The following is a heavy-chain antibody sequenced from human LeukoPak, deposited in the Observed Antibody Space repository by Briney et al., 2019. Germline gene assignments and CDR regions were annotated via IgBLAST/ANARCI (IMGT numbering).Heavy chain of an antibody. CDR1: GFTFSSYG. CDR2: IWYDGSNK. D-gene: IGHD3-22*01. CDR3: ARDFHTYYYDSSGYTEYDY. V-gene: IGHV3-33*01. Sequence: GGSLRLSCAASGFTFSSYGMHWVRQAPGKGLEWVAVIWYDGSNKYYADSVKGRFTISRDNSKNTLYLQMNSLRAEDTAVYYCARDFHTYYYDSSGYTEYDYWGQGTLVTVSS. J-gene: IGHJ4*02.